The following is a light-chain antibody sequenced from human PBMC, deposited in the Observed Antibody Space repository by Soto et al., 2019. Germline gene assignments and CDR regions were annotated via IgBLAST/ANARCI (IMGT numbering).Light chain of an antibody. V-gene: IGKV3-20*01. CDR2: GAS. J-gene: IGKJ1*01. CDR1: QSVGSSY. CDR3: QQYNSWPRT. Sequence: EIVLTQSPGTLSLSPGERATLSCRASQSVGSSYLAWYQQKPGQAPRPLIYGASTRPTGVPGRFSGSGSGTDFTLTISSLQSEDFAVYYCQQYNSWPRTFGQGTKVEIK.